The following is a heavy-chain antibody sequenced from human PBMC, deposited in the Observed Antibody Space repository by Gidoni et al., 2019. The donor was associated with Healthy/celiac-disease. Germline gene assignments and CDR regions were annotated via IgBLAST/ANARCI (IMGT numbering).Heavy chain of an antibody. J-gene: IGHJ3*02. Sequence: QVPLVESGGGVVQPGRSLSLPCAASCFPFLTHGLPWVRQAPGKGPEWVAVIWYDGSNKYYADSVKGRFTISRDNSKNTLYLQMNSLRAEDTAVYYCARVSFAPAKLRGAFDIWGQGTMVTVSS. V-gene: IGHV3-33*01. CDR2: IWYDGSNK. CDR3: ARVSFAPAKLRGAFDI. D-gene: IGHD3-10*01. CDR1: CFPFLTHG.